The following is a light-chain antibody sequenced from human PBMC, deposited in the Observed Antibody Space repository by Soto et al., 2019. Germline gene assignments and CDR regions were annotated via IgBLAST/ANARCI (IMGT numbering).Light chain of an antibody. CDR1: SSNIGAGYD. J-gene: IGLJ2*01. V-gene: IGLV1-40*01. Sequence: QPVLTQPPSVSGAPGQRVTISCTGSSSNIGAGYDVHWYQQVQGTAPKLLIYGNSNRPSGVPDRFSGSKSGTSASLAITGLQAEDEADYYCQSYDSSLTGHVVFGGGTKLTVL. CDR3: QSYDSSLTGHVV. CDR2: GNS.